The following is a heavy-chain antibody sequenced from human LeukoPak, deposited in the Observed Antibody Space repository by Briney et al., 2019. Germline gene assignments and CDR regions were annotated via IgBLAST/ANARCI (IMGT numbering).Heavy chain of an antibody. V-gene: IGHV3-21*04. D-gene: IGHD5-12*01. CDR1: GFDFESYT. Sequence: GGSLRHSCAASGFDFESYTMTWVRQAPGKGLEWVSLISATSSDINYAESVRGRFTITRDNAKNSLFLQMDSLRVEDTAIYYCAKGLFSAFDKYLDSWGQGTLVTVSS. J-gene: IGHJ4*02. CDR3: AKGLFSAFDKYLDS. CDR2: ISATSSDI.